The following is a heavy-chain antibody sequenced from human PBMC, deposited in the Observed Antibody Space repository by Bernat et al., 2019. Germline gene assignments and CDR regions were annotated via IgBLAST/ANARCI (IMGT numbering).Heavy chain of an antibody. CDR3: AREGDTGGVYYYYGMDV. J-gene: IGHJ6*02. D-gene: IGHD5-18*01. CDR1: GFTFSSYW. Sequence: EVQLVESGGGLVQPGGSLRLSCAASGFTFSSYWMHWVRQAPGKGLVWVSRINSDGSSTSYADSVKGRFTISRGNAKNTLYLQMNSLRVEDTAVYYCAREGDTGGVYYYYGMDVWGQGTTVTVSS. CDR2: INSDGSST. V-gene: IGHV3-74*01.